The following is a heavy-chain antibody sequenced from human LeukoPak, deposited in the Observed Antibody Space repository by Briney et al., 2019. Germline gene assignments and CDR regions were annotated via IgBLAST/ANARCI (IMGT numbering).Heavy chain of an antibody. J-gene: IGHJ4*02. CDR1: GFTFSSFV. Sequence: PGGSLRLSCSASGFTFSSFVMHWVRQAPGKGLEYVSAISSNGRSTSCADSVKGRFTISRDNSKSTLYLQMSSLRPDDTAVYYCVKDTVYDILTGYFNFEYWGQGTLVTVSS. CDR3: VKDTVYDILTGYFNFEY. V-gene: IGHV3-64D*06. CDR2: ISSNGRST. D-gene: IGHD3-9*01.